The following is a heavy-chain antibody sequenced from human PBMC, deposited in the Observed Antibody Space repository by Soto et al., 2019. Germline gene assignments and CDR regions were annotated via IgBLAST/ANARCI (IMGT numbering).Heavy chain of an antibody. CDR3: ASAYYDSSGYSYAFDI. CDR1: GYSFTSYW. J-gene: IGHJ3*02. V-gene: IGHV5-51*01. Sequence: GESLKISCKGSGYSFTSYWIGWVRQMPGKGLEWMGIIYPGYSDTRYSPSFQGQVTISADKSINTAYLQWSCLKASDTAMYYCASAYYDSSGYSYAFDIWVQGTMVTVSS. CDR2: IYPGYSDT. D-gene: IGHD3-22*01.